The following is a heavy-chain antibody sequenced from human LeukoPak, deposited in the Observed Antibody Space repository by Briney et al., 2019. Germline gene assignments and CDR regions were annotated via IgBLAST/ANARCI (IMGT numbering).Heavy chain of an antibody. D-gene: IGHD6-13*01. V-gene: IGHV1-46*01. J-gene: IGHJ4*02. CDR3: ARGPPIAASGYSYFDY. Sequence: GSSVKVACKTSGYTFTTYYLHWVRQAPGQGLEWMVIINPSRGMTTSAQKFQGRVTMTRDSSTSTVYMDLTSLRSEDTAVYYCARGPPIAASGYSYFDYWGQGTLVTVSS. CDR2: INPSRGMT. CDR1: GYTFTTYY.